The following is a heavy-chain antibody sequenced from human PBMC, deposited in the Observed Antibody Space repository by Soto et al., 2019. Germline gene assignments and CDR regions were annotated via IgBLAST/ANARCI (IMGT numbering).Heavy chain of an antibody. J-gene: IGHJ4*02. V-gene: IGHV5-51*01. CDR1: GYSFTSYW. CDR3: ARPGTYQPDPFDY. CDR2: IYPGDSDT. Sequence: PGESLKISCNGSGYSFTSYWIGWVRQMPGKGLEWMGIIYPGDSDTRYSPSFQGQVTISADKSISTAYLQWSSLRASDTAMYYCARPGTYQPDPFDYWGQGTLVTVSS. D-gene: IGHD3-10*01.